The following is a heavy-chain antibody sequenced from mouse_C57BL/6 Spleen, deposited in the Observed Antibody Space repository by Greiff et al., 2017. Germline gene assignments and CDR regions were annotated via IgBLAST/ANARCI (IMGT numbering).Heavy chain of an antibody. Sequence: EVKVVESEGGLVQPGSSMKLSCTASGFTFSDYYMAWVRQVPEKGLEWVANINYDGSSTYYLDSLKSRFIISGDNAKNILYLQMSSLKSEDTATYYCARERDLAYYAMDYWGQGTSVTVSS. CDR1: GFTFSDYY. CDR2: INYDGSST. V-gene: IGHV5-16*01. J-gene: IGHJ4*01. CDR3: ARERDLAYYAMDY.